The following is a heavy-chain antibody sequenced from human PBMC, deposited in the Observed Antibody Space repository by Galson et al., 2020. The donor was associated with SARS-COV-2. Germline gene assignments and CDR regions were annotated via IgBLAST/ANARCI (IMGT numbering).Heavy chain of an antibody. D-gene: IGHD3-9*01. CDR2: INPKSGGT. CDR3: ARLRYYDVLTGYIVDV. Sequence: ASVKVSCQASGYTFTDYYIHWVRQAPGQGLEWMGWINPKSGGTNYAQQFEGRVTMTRDTSITTAYMELSRLRADDTAVYYCARLRYYDVLTGYIVDVWGQGTMVTVSS. V-gene: IGHV1-2*02. CDR1: GYTFTDYY. J-gene: IGHJ6*02.